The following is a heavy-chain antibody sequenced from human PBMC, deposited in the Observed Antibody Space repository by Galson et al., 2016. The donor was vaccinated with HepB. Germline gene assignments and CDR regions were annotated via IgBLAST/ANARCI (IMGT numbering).Heavy chain of an antibody. V-gene: IGHV3-48*02. CDR1: GFSISTYS. Sequence: SLRLSCAASGFSISTYSMNWVRQAPGKGLEWVSYISSSSRTKYYADPVKGRFTISRDNAKNSLSLQMNSLRDEDTAVYYCARDVFEENYNFDCWGQGTLVTVSS. D-gene: IGHD5-24*01. CDR2: ISSSSRTK. J-gene: IGHJ4*02. CDR3: ARDVFEENYNFDC.